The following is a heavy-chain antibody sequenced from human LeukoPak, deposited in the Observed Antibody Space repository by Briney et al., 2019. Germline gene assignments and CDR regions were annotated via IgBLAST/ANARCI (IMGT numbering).Heavy chain of an antibody. J-gene: IGHJ5*02. CDR3: ARQRPGRSSWLNWFDP. Sequence: SQTLSLTCTVSGGSISSGGYYWSWIRQHPGKGLEWIGYIYYSGSTYYNPSLKSRVTISVDTSKNQFSLKLSSVTAADTAVYYCARQRPGRSSWLNWFDPWGQGTLVTVSS. CDR1: GGSISSGGYY. CDR2: IYYSGST. V-gene: IGHV4-31*03. D-gene: IGHD6-13*01.